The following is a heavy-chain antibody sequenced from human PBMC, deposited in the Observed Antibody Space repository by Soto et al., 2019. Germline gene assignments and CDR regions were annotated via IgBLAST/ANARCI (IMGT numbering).Heavy chain of an antibody. Sequence: QVQLVQSGAEVKKPGASVKVSCKASGYTFTGYYMHWVRQAPGQGLEWMGWINPNSGGTNYAQKFQGWVTMTRXXSXSXXYMELSRLRSDDTAVYYCARDVGYCSGGSCPTMDVWGQGTTVTVSS. CDR3: ARDVGYCSGGSCPTMDV. CDR2: INPNSGGT. D-gene: IGHD2-15*01. CDR1: GYTFTGYY. J-gene: IGHJ6*02. V-gene: IGHV1-2*04.